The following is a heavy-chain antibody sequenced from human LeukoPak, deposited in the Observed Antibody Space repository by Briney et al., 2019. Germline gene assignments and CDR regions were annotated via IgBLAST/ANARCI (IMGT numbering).Heavy chain of an antibody. V-gene: IGHV1-46*01. Sequence: ASVKVSCKASGYTFTSYYMHWVRQAPGQGLEWMGIINPSGGSTSYAQKFQGRVTMTRDMSTSTVYMELSSLRSEDAAVYYCARGDPTVTTTGSGGLDIWGQGTMVTVSS. CDR1: GYTFTSYY. CDR3: ARGDPTVTTTGSGGLDI. D-gene: IGHD4-17*01. J-gene: IGHJ3*02. CDR2: INPSGGST.